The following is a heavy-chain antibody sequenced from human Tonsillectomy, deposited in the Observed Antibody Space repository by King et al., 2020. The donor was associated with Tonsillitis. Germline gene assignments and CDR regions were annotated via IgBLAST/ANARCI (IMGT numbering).Heavy chain of an antibody. CDR2: IDSDGSST. Sequence: VQLVESGGGLVQPGGSLRLSCAASGFTFSSYWMHWVRQAPGKGLVWVSRIDSDGSSTTYADSVKGRFTISRDNAENTLYLQMNSLRAEDTAVYYCTRGSPGSCSGAGCYSGQFFDYWGQGTLVTVSS. CDR1: GFTFSSYW. D-gene: IGHD2-15*01. V-gene: IGHV3-74*01. CDR3: TRGSPGSCSGAGCYSGQFFDY. J-gene: IGHJ4*02.